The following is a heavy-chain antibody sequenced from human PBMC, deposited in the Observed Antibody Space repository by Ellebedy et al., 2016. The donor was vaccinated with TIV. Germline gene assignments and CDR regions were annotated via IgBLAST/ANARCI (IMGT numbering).Heavy chain of an antibody. Sequence: MPSETLSLTCTVSGGSISSYYWSWIRQPPGKGLEWIGFIYYIGTTNYNPSLKSRVTMSVDMSKSQFSLKLDSVIAADTAVYFCARGGSGWYFDNWGQGTLVTVSS. J-gene: IGHJ4*02. CDR2: IYYIGTT. V-gene: IGHV4-59*01. D-gene: IGHD6-19*01. CDR1: GGSISSYY. CDR3: ARGGSGWYFDN.